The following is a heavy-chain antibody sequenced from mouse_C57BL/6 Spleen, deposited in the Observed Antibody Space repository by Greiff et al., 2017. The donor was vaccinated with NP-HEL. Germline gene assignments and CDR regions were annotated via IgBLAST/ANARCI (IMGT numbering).Heavy chain of an antibody. J-gene: IGHJ1*03. D-gene: IGHD1-1*01. CDR1: GYTFTSYW. CDR2: IDPSDSET. CDR3: ARRTTVGDWYFDV. V-gene: IGHV1-52*01. Sequence: QVQLQQPGAELVRPGSSVKLSCKASGYTFTSYWMHWVKQRPIQGLEWIGNIDPSDSETHYNQKFKDKATLTVDKSSSTAYMQLSSLTSEDSAVYYCARRTTVGDWYFDVWGTGTTVTVSS.